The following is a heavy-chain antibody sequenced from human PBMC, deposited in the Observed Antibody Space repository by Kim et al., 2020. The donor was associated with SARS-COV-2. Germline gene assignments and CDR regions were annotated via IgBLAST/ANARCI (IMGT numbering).Heavy chain of an antibody. J-gene: IGHJ6*02. CDR2: T. V-gene: IGHV1-3*01. Sequence: TEYSQKLQDRVTLTRDTFASTVYMELSSLMSEDTAVYYCARRGSGHGLDVWGQGTTVTVSS. D-gene: IGHD6-25*01. CDR3: ARRGSGHGLDV.